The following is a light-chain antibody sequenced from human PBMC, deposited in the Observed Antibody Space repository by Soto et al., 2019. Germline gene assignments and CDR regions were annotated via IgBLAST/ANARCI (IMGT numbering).Light chain of an antibody. CDR1: SSDVGDYNY. J-gene: IGLJ1*01. V-gene: IGLV2-14*01. CDR2: DVS. Sequence: QSALTQPASVSGSPGQSITISCTGTSSDVGDYNYVSWYQQHPGKAPKLMIYDVSNRPSGVSIRFSGSKSGNTASLTISGLQAEDEADYYCSSYTSSSTRVFGTGTKLTVL. CDR3: SSYTSSSTRV.